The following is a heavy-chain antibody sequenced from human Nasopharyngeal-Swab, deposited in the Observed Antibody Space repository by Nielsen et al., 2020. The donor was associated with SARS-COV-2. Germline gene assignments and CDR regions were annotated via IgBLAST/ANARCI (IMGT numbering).Heavy chain of an antibody. CDR2: IYTSGST. CDR3: ARINWNYYYYYGMDV. Sequence: REAPGKGLEWLGRIYTSGSTNYNPSLKSRVTISVDTSKNQFSLKLSSVTAADTAVYYCARINWNYYYYYGMDVWDQGTTVTVSS. J-gene: IGHJ6*02. D-gene: IGHD1-20*01. V-gene: IGHV4-61*02.